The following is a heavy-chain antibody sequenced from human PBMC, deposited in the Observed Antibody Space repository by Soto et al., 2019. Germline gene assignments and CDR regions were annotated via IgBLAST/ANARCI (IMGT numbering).Heavy chain of an antibody. CDR2: ISYGGGTT. V-gene: IGHV3-23*01. Sequence: GGSLRLSCAASEFTFSNYAMSWFRQAPGKELEWVSAISYGGGTTYYADSVKGRFTISRDNSKNTLYLQMNSLRAEDTAVYYCAKNPGYYYDSTGYHFDYWSQGTLVPVSS. CDR3: AKNPGYYYDSTGYHFDY. D-gene: IGHD3-22*01. J-gene: IGHJ4*02. CDR1: EFTFSNYA.